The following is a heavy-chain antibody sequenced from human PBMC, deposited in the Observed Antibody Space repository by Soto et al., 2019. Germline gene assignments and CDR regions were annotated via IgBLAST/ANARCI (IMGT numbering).Heavy chain of an antibody. J-gene: IGHJ4*02. Sequence: QLQLQESGPGLVKPSETLSLTCTVSGGSISGSSYYWGWIRQPPGKGLEWIGTIFYSGTTYYNPSLRSPVTRSVDSSKNPFSLRLPAVPAADTAVYYCASYGDYPADWGQGTLVTVSS. D-gene: IGHD4-17*01. CDR3: ASYGDYPAD. V-gene: IGHV4-39*01. CDR2: IFYSGTT. CDR1: GGSISGSSYY.